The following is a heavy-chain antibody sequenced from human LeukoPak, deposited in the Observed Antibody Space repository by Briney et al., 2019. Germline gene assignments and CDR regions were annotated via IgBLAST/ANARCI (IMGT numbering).Heavy chain of an antibody. CDR1: GFTFSTYA. CDR2: LSGSGGTT. D-gene: IGHD2-2*02. Sequence: GGSLRLSCTASGFTFSTYAMTWVRQAPGKGLEWVSTLSGSGGTTFSADSVKGRFTISRDNSKNTLYLQMDSLRAEDTAVYYCAKRWGCTGTNCYTQGFDYNYYYMDVWGKGTTVTVSS. V-gene: IGHV3-23*01. CDR3: AKRWGCTGTNCYTQGFDYNYYYMDV. J-gene: IGHJ6*03.